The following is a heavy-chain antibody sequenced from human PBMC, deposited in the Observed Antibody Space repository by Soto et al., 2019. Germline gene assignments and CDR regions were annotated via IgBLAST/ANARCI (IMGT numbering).Heavy chain of an antibody. CDR3: AKGQDGYCSGTSCYLFDY. CDR2: ISGSGGST. CDR1: GFTFNNYA. Sequence: EVQLLESGGDLVQPGGSLRLSCAASGFTFNNYAMSWVRQAPGKGLEWVSGISGSGGSTFYADSVRGRFTISRDNSKNTLYLQINSVRAEDTAVYYCAKGQDGYCSGTSCYLFDYWGQGTLVTVSS. V-gene: IGHV3-23*01. J-gene: IGHJ4*02. D-gene: IGHD2-2*03.